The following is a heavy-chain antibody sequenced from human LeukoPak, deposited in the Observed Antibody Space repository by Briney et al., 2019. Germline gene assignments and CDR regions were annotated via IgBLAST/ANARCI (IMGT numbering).Heavy chain of an antibody. Sequence: SVKVSCKASGGTFSSYAISWVRQAPRQGLEWMGGIIPIFGTANYTQKFQGKVTITADESTSTAYMELSSLRSEDTAIYYCARGWDYDSGGRPTAYVYWGQGTLVSVSS. J-gene: IGHJ4*02. CDR2: IIPIFGTA. V-gene: IGHV1-69*01. CDR1: GGTFSSYA. CDR3: ARGWDYDSGGRPTAYVY. D-gene: IGHD3-22*01.